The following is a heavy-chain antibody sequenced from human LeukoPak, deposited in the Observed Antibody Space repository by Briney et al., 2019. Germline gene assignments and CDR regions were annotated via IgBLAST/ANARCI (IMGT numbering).Heavy chain of an antibody. CDR3: ARDGDEYGYH. J-gene: IGHJ4*02. D-gene: IGHD4-17*01. Sequence: GGSLRLSCAASGFTFSSYSMHWVRQAPGKGPEWVSAINSGSTYIFYADSVKGRFTVSRDNAKKSLYLQMNSLRAEDTAVYYCARDGDEYGYHWGQGTLATVSS. CDR1: GFTFSSYS. V-gene: IGHV3-21*01. CDR2: INSGSTYI.